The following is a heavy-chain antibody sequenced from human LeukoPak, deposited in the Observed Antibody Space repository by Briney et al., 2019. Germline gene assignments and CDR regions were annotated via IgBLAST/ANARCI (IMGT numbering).Heavy chain of an antibody. CDR2: INHSGST. CDR1: GGSFSDYY. D-gene: IGHD3-22*01. V-gene: IGHV4-34*01. CDR3: ARGSMYYDSSGSLSY. Sequence: SETLSLTCVVYGGSFSDYYWSWIRQPPGKGLEWIGEINHSGSTNYNPSLKSRVTISVDTSKNQFSLKLSSVTAADTAVYYCARGSMYYDSSGSLSYWGQGTLVTVSS. J-gene: IGHJ4*02.